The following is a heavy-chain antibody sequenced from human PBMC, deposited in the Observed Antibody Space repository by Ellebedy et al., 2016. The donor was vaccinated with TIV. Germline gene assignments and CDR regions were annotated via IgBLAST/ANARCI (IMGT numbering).Heavy chain of an antibody. CDR1: GFTFSNYW. D-gene: IGHD6-19*01. CDR2: IKQDGSEK. J-gene: IGHJ4*02. CDR3: ARDQWLGRAYYFDS. Sequence: GESLKISCAASGFTFSNYWMSWVRQAPGKGLEWVANIKQDGSEKYYVDSVKGRFSISRDNAKNSLYVQMNSLRDEATAVYYCARDQWLGRAYYFDSWGQGTLVTVSS. V-gene: IGHV3-7*01.